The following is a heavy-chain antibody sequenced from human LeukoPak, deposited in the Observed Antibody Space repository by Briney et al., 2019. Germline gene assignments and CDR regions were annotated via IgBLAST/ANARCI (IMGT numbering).Heavy chain of an antibody. D-gene: IGHD1-7*01. CDR3: ARVMQEITATTSYYYYYYMDV. CDR1: GSTFNDYY. Sequence: GASVKVSRKASGSTFNDYYIPWVRQASGHGLEWMGWINPNSAGTNYAQMFQGRVTMTRDTSISTAYMELSRLRSDDTAVYYCARVMQEITATTSYYYYYYMDVWGKGTTVSVSS. V-gene: IGHV1-2*02. CDR2: INPNSAGT. J-gene: IGHJ6*03.